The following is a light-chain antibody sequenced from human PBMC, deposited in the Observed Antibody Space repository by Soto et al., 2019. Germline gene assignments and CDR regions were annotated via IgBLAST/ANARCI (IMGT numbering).Light chain of an antibody. Sequence: DFQMTQSPSTLSTSVGDRVTITCRASQTISTHLAWYQLKPGKAPKLLIYRASTLQSGVSSRFSGSESGTEFTLTISSLQPDDFATYYCQQYDTFPLAFGGGTKVEIK. V-gene: IGKV1-5*03. CDR1: QTISTH. J-gene: IGKJ4*01. CDR2: RAS. CDR3: QQYDTFPLA.